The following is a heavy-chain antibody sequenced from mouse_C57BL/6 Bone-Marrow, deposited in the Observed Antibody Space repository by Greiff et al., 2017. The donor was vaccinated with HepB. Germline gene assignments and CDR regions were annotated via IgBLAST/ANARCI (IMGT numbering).Heavy chain of an antibody. CDR3: AREQVYLYYFDY. Sequence: QVQLQQSGAELARPGASVKLSCKASGYTFTSYGISWVKQRTGQGLEWIGEIYPRSGNTYYNEKFKGKATLTADKSSSTAYMELRSLTSEDSAVYFSAREQVYLYYFDYWGQGTTLTVSS. V-gene: IGHV1-81*01. CDR1: GYTFTSYG. CDR2: IYPRSGNT. D-gene: IGHD6-2*01. J-gene: IGHJ2*01.